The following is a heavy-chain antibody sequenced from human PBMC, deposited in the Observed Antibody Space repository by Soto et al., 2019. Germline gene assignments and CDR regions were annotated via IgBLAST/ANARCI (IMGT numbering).Heavy chain of an antibody. V-gene: IGHV4-59*01. J-gene: IGHJ6*02. CDR3: ATQGLTGSFYRQSMDV. D-gene: IGHD1-20*01. CDR1: GGSISSYY. Sequence: SETLSLTCTVSGGSISSYYWSWIRQPPGKGLEWIGYIYYSGSTNYNPSLKSRVTISVDTSKNQFSLKLSSVTAADTAVYYWATQGLTGSFYRQSMDVWGQGTTVTVSS. CDR2: IYYSGST.